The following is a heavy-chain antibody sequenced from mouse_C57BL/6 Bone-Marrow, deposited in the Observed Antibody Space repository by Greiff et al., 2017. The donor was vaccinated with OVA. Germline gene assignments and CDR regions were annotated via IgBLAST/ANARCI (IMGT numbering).Heavy chain of an antibody. CDR3: ARRGVLYYFDY. J-gene: IGHJ2*01. CDR2: IDPYSGGT. Sequence: VQLQQPGAELVKPGASVKLSCKASGYTFTSYWMHWVKQRPGRGLEWIGRIDPYSGGTKYTEKFKCKATLTVDKPSSTAYMQLRSLTSEDAAVYYCARRGVLYYFDYWGQGTTLTVSS. CDR1: GYTFTSYW. V-gene: IGHV1-72*01.